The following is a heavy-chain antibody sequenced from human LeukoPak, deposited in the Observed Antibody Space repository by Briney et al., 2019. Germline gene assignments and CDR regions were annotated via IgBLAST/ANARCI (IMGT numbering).Heavy chain of an antibody. CDR3: ARGGYGSGSYYWYFDL. Sequence: SETLSLTCAVYGGSFSGYYWSWIRQPPGKGLEWIGEINHSGSTNYNPSLKSRVTMSVDTSKNQFSLKLSSVTAADTAVYYCARGGYGSGSYYWYFDLWGRGTLVTVST. CDR1: GGSFSGYY. V-gene: IGHV4-34*01. CDR2: INHSGST. J-gene: IGHJ2*01. D-gene: IGHD3-10*01.